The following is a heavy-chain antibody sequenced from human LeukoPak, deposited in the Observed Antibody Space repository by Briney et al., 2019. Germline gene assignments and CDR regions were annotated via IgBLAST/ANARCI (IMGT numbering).Heavy chain of an antibody. V-gene: IGHV3-23*01. Sequence: GGSLILSCAASGFTFSSYAMSWVRQAPGKGLGWVSAISGSGGSTYYADSVKGRFTISRDNSKNTLYLQMNSLRAEDTAVYYCAKDPGGRYYYYMDVWGKGTTVTVSS. CDR2: ISGSGGST. CDR1: GFTFSSYA. CDR3: AKDPGGRYYYYMDV. J-gene: IGHJ6*03. D-gene: IGHD4-23*01.